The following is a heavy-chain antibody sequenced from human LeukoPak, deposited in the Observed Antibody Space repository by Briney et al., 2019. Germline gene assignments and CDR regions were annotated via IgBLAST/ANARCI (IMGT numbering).Heavy chain of an antibody. CDR2: INTGNGNT. J-gene: IGHJ4*02. V-gene: IGHV1-3*03. Sequence: GASVKVSCKASGYVFTTYAMHWVRQAPGQRLEWMGWINTGNGNTKYSQDFQGRVTITRDTSARKTYMELSSLRSEDMAVYYCARDGGSGGSWGAPDYWGQGTLVTVSS. D-gene: IGHD2-15*01. CDR3: ARDGGSGGSWGAPDY. CDR1: GYVFTTYA.